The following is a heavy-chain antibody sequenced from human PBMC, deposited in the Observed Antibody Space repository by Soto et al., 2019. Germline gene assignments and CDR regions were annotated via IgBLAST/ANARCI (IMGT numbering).Heavy chain of an antibody. D-gene: IGHD3-22*01. CDR3: ATTTPHYYDSSGFVGPDY. CDR1: GGSISSSSYY. J-gene: IGHJ4*02. V-gene: IGHV4-39*01. CDR2: IYYSGST. Sequence: ASETLSLTCTVSGGSISSSSYYWGWIRQPPGKGLEWIGSIYYSGSTYYNPSLKSRVTISVDTSKKQFSLKLSSVTAADTAVYYCATTTPHYYDSSGFVGPDYWGQGTPVTVSS.